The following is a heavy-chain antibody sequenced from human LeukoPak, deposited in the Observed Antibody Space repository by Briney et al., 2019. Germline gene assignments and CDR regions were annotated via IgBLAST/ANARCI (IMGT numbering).Heavy chain of an antibody. D-gene: IGHD2-15*01. J-gene: IGHJ6*03. Sequence: PSGTLSLTCAVSGGSVTTGNWWTWVRQSPDKGLEWIGEIYHNGSTNYNPSLKSRVTVSIENTKNHFSLRLTSLTAADTAVYYCAREGSRRLYMDVWGRGTTITVSS. CDR2: IYHNGST. V-gene: IGHV4-4*02. CDR1: GGSVTTGNW. CDR3: AREGSRRLYMDV.